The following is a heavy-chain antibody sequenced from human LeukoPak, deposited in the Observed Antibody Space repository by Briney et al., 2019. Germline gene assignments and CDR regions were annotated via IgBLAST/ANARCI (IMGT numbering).Heavy chain of an antibody. J-gene: IGHJ4*02. Sequence: GGSLRLSCAASGFTVSSNYMSWVRQAPGKGLEWVSVIYSGGSTYYADSVKGRFTISRDNSKNTLYLQMSSLRAEDTAVYYCARMGLSYYFDYWGQGTLVTVSS. V-gene: IGHV3-66*01. CDR2: IYSGGST. D-gene: IGHD3-16*01. CDR3: ARMGLSYYFDY. CDR1: GFTVSSNY.